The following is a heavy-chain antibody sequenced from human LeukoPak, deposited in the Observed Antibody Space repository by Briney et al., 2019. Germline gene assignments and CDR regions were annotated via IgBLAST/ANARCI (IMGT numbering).Heavy chain of an antibody. Sequence: AGGTLRLSCAASGFTFSSYGMSWVRQAPGKGLEWVSAISGSGGSTYYADSMKGRFTISRDNAKNSLYLQMNSLRAEDTAVYYCARDRRGIGKAFDIWGQGTMVTVSS. J-gene: IGHJ3*02. D-gene: IGHD1-26*01. CDR1: GFTFSSYG. CDR3: ARDRRGIGKAFDI. CDR2: ISGSGGST. V-gene: IGHV3-23*01.